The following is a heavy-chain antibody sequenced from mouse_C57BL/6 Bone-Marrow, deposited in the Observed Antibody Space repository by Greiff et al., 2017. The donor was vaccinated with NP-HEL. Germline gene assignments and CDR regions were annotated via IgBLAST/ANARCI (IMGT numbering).Heavy chain of an antibody. V-gene: IGHV2-9-1*01. CDR1: GFSLTSYA. CDR2: ICTGSGT. CDR3: SRGGNAMGY. Sequence: QVQLKESGPGLVAPSQSLSITCTVSGFSLTSYAISWVRQPPGKGLEWLGVICTGSGTNYNSATISRLSISTEHSQCQVFLTLISLLTDDTARYYCSRGGNAMGYWGQGTSVTVTA. J-gene: IGHJ4*01.